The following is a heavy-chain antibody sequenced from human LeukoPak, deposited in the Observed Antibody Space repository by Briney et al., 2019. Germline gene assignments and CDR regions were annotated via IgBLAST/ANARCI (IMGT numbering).Heavy chain of an antibody. CDR1: GGSISSGDYC. Sequence: SQTLSLTCTVSGGSISSGDYCWSWIRQPPGKGLEWMGYIYYSGSTYYNPSLKSRVTISVDTSKNQFSLKLSSVTAADTAVYYCARADQPPSGSPFDYWGQGTLVTVSS. D-gene: IGHD3-10*01. CDR3: ARADQPPSGSPFDY. CDR2: IYYSGST. V-gene: IGHV4-30-4*01. J-gene: IGHJ4*02.